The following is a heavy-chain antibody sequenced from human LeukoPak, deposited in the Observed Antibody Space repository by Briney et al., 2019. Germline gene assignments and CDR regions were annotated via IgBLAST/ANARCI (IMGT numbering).Heavy chain of an antibody. D-gene: IGHD4-17*01. V-gene: IGHV1-2*02. CDR1: GYTFTSYY. CDR3: ARDLTTVTTAYYYYYYMDV. Sequence: GASVKVSCKASGYTFTSYYMHWVRQAPGQGLEWMGWINPNSGGTNYAQKFQGRVTMTRDTSISTAYMELSRLRSDDTAVYYCARDLTTVTTAYYYYYYMDVWGKGTTVTVSS. CDR2: INPNSGGT. J-gene: IGHJ6*03.